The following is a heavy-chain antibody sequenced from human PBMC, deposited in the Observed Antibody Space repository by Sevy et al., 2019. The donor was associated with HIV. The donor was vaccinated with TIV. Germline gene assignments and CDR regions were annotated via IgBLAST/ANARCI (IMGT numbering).Heavy chain of an antibody. CDR3: ARDLSFRFVH. V-gene: IGHV6-1*01. Sequence: QSQTLSLTCVISGDSVSSNSAAWNWIRQSPSRGLEWLGRTYYRSKWYNDYAGFVKSRITINPDTPKNQFVLQLNSVTPEDTAVYYCARDLSFRFVHWGQGSLVTVSS. CDR1: GDSVSSNSAA. CDR2: TYYRSKWYN. J-gene: IGHJ4*02.